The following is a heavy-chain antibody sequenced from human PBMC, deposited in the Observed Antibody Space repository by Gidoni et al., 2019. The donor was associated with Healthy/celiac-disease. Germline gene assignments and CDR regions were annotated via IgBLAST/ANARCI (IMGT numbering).Heavy chain of an antibody. CDR2: ISAYNGNT. J-gene: IGHJ6*02. D-gene: IGHD1-26*01. CDR1: GYTFTSYG. CDR3: ASLWGGSYPWDYYYYGMDV. V-gene: IGHV1-18*01. Sequence: QVQLVQSRAEVKKPGASVKVSCKASGYTFTSYGISWVRQAPGQGLEWMGWISAYNGNTNDAQKLQGRVTMTTDTSTSTAYMELRSLRSDDTAVYYCASLWGGSYPWDYYYYGMDVWGQGTTVTVSS.